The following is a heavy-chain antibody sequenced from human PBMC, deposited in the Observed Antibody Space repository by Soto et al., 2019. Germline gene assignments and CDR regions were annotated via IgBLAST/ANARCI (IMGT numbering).Heavy chain of an antibody. V-gene: IGHV3-23*01. Sequence: PGGSLRLSCAASGFTFSSYAMSWVRQAPGKGLEWVSAISGSGGSTYYADSVKGRFTISRDNSKNTLYLQMNSLRAEDTAVYYCAKDRVAHGDPQSFDYWGQGTLVTVSS. CDR2: ISGSGGST. CDR1: GFTFSSYA. J-gene: IGHJ4*02. CDR3: AKDRVAHGDPQSFDY. D-gene: IGHD3-10*01.